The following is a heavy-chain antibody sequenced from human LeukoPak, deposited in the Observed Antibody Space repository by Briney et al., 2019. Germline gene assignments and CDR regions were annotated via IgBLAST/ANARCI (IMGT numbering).Heavy chain of an antibody. CDR2: IRYDGSNK. D-gene: IGHD1-26*01. CDR3: AKGLATTAPGGYFDY. CDR1: GFTFSSYG. V-gene: IGHV3-30*02. J-gene: IGHJ4*02. Sequence: PGGSLRLSCAASGFTFSSYGMHWVRQAPGKGLEWVAFIRYDGSNKYYADSVKGRFTISRDNSKNTLYLQMNSLRAEDTAVYYCAKGLATTAPGGYFDYWGQGTLVTVSS.